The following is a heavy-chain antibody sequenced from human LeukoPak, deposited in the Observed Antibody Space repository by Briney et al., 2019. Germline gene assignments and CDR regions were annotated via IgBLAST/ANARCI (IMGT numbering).Heavy chain of an antibody. D-gene: IGHD1-26*01. J-gene: IGHJ4*02. CDR1: GGSISSYY. CDR3: ASHMGATHFDY. Sequence: SETLSLTCTDSGGSISSYYWSWIRQPPGKGLEWIGYIYYSGSTNYNPSLKSRVTISVDTSKNQFSLKLSSVTAADTAVYYCASHMGATHFDYWGQGTLVTVSS. CDR2: IYYSGST. V-gene: IGHV4-59*08.